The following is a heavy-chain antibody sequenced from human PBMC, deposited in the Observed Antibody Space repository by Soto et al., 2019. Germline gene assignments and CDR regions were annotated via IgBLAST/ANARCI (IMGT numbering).Heavy chain of an antibody. CDR2: IHHSGST. D-gene: IGHD6-19*01. CDR3: GRGRGYSNAWGSYYSGMDV. V-gene: IGHV4-34*01. Sequence: SETLSLTCALYGGSFDGYYWSWIRQSPGKGLEWIGEIHHSGSTKYNPSLKSRVSLSVDTSTKQFSLKLTSMTAADRGVYYCGRGRGYSNAWGSYYSGMDVWGQGTTVTVSS. J-gene: IGHJ6*02. CDR1: GGSFDGYY.